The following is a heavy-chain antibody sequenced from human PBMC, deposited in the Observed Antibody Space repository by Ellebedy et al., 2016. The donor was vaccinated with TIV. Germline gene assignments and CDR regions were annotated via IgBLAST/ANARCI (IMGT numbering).Heavy chain of an antibody. Sequence: GESLKISCVASGFKFDDFGMTWVRQVPGKGLEWVSGINWNGDRKSYADSVEGRFTISRDNAKKSLFLQMNSLRPEDTAFYHCARDNGLRKKYDFWGRKYVGAHNWFDPWGQGTLVTVSS. V-gene: IGHV3-20*01. D-gene: IGHD3-3*01. CDR1: GFKFDDFG. CDR2: INWNGDRK. J-gene: IGHJ5*02. CDR3: ARDNGLRKKYDFWGRKYVGAHNWFDP.